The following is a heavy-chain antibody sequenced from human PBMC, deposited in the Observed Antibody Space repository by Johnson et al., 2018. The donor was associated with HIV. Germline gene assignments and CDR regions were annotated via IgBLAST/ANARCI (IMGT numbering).Heavy chain of an antibody. Sequence: EVQLVESGGGLVQPGRSLRLSCAASGFTFDDYAMHWVRQAPGKGLEWVSGISWNSGSIGYADSVKGRVTISRDNAKNSLYLQMNSLRAEDTALYYCAKDNSRWELYYAFDIWGQGTMVTVSS. CDR1: GFTFDDYA. V-gene: IGHV3-9*01. D-gene: IGHD1-26*01. J-gene: IGHJ3*02. CDR3: AKDNSRWELYYAFDI. CDR2: ISWNSGSI.